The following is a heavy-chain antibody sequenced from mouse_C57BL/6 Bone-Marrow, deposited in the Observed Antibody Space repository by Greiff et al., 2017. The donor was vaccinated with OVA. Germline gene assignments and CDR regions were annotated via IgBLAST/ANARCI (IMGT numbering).Heavy chain of an antibody. V-gene: IGHV5-6*01. CDR3: ARQLIYYDYDGLAY. J-gene: IGHJ3*01. CDR2: ISSGGRYT. CDR1: GFTFSSYG. D-gene: IGHD2-4*01. Sequence: DVHLVESGGDLVKPGGSLKLSCAASGFTFSSYGMSWVRQTPDKRLEWVATISSGGRYTYYPDSVKGRFTISRANAKNTLYLQMSSLKSEDTAMYYCARQLIYYDYDGLAYWGQGTLVTVSA.